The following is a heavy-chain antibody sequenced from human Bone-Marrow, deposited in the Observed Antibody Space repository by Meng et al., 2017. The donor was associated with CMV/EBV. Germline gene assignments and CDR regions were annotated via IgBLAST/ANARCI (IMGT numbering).Heavy chain of an antibody. Sequence: HVQLVQSGAEVKKPGASMKVSCKASGYTFTSYGISWVRQAPGQGLEWVGWISAYNGDTNYAQKLQGRVTMTTDTSTNSAYMELRSLRSDDTAVYYCARGPSGSYFRPFDYWGQGTLVTVSS. CDR2: ISAYNGDT. V-gene: IGHV1-18*01. CDR1: GYTFTSYG. J-gene: IGHJ4*02. CDR3: ARGPSGSYFRPFDY. D-gene: IGHD1-26*01.